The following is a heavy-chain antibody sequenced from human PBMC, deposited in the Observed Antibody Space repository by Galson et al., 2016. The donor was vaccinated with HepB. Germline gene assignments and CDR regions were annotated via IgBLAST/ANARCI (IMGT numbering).Heavy chain of an antibody. D-gene: IGHD1-14*01. V-gene: IGHV6-1*01. CDR3: ARDPEVYYYFDC. CDR1: GDSVSSNSAA. Sequence: CAISGDSVSSNSAAWNWIRQSPSRGLEWLGRTYYRSKWYNDYAESVKGRITINPDTSKNQFSLQLTYVTPEDTALYYCARDPEVYYYFDCWGQGTLVTVSS. CDR2: TYYRSKWYN. J-gene: IGHJ4*02.